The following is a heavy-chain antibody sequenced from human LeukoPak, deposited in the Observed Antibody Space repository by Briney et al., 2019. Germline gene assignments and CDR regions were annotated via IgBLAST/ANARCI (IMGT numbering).Heavy chain of an antibody. CDR1: GYTFTGYY. Sequence: ASVKVSCKASGYTFTGYYLHWVRQAPGQGLEWMGWINPNSGGTNYAQRFQGRVTMTRDTSISTAYMELSRLRSDDTAVYYCARGGSYWRNYYYYYYMDVWGKGTTVTVSS. V-gene: IGHV1-2*02. J-gene: IGHJ6*03. CDR2: INPNSGGT. CDR3: ARGGSYWRNYYYYYYMDV. D-gene: IGHD1-26*01.